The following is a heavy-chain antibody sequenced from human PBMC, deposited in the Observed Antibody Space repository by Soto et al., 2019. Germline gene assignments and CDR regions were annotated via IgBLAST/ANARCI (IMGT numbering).Heavy chain of an antibody. V-gene: IGHV1-69*10. J-gene: IGHJ6*03. CDR1: GDAFSSYT. CDR2: IIPIVGIA. Sequence: GASVKVSCKASGDAFSSYTISWVRQAPGQGLEWLGGIIPIVGIANYAQKFQGRVTITADKSTSTAYMELSSLRSEDTAVYYCAREESGSRYYHYMDVWGQGTTVTVSS. D-gene: IGHD6-25*01. CDR3: AREESGSRYYHYMDV.